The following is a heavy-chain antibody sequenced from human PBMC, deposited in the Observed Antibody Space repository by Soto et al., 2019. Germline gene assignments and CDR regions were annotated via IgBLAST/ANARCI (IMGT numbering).Heavy chain of an antibody. V-gene: IGHV4-30-4*01. D-gene: IGHD5-12*01. J-gene: IGHJ5*02. CDR2: IYYSGST. CDR1: GGSISSGDYY. CDR3: ARDGDGYNYGWFDP. Sequence: SETLSLTCTVSGGSISSGDYYWSWIRQPPGKGLEWIGYIYYSGSTYYNPSLKSRVTISVDTSKNQFSLKLSSVTAADTAVYYCARDGDGYNYGWFDPWGQGTLVTVSS.